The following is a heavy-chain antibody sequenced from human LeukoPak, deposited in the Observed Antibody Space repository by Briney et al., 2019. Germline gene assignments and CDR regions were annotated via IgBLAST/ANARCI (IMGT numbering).Heavy chain of an antibody. V-gene: IGHV3-30*18. CDR3: AKEIVDYYGSGSYYNDFDY. D-gene: IGHD3-10*01. Sequence: PGRSLRLSCAASGFTFSSYGMHWVRQAPGKGLEWVAVISYDGSNKYYADSVKGRFTICRDNSKNTLYLQMNSLRAEDTAVYYCAKEIVDYYGSGSYYNDFDYWGQGTLVTVSS. CDR1: GFTFSSYG. J-gene: IGHJ4*02. CDR2: ISYDGSNK.